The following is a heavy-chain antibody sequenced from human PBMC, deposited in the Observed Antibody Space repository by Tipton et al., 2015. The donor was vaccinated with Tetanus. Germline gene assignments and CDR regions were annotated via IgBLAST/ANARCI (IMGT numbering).Heavy chain of an antibody. D-gene: IGHD5-18*01. J-gene: IGHJ4*02. CDR2: IYTGGSA. V-gene: IGHV3-53*01. CDR3: AKTKRGYSYGTYDN. CDR1: GVTVSGNY. Sequence: SGVTVSGNYMSWVRQAPGKGLEWVSVIYTGGSADYTDSVKGRFTISRDNSKNTLYLQMHSLKVEDTAVYYCAKTKRGYSYGTYDNWGQGILVTVSS.